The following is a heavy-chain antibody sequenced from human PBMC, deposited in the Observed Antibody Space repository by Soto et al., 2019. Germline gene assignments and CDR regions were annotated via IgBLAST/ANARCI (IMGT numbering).Heavy chain of an antibody. J-gene: IGHJ4*02. CDR2: IKSQAGGGTI. CDR1: GITFIYAW. D-gene: IGHD6-13*01. CDR3: TREIAAAPGDY. V-gene: IGHV3-15*07. Sequence: GGSLRLSCAASGITFIYAWMDWVRQAPGKRLEWVCRIKSQAGGGTIDYAAPVKGRFTISRDDSKNTVYLQMDSLKTEDTAVYYCTREIAAAPGDYWGQGT.